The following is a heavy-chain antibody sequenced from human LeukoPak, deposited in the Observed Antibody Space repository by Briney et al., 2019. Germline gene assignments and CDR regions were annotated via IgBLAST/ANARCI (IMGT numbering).Heavy chain of an antibody. CDR2: IHYDGSNN. Sequence: GGSLRLSCAASGFTFSSYAMHRVRQAPGKGLEWVAFIHYDGSNNYYADSVKGRFTISRDHSKNTLYLQMDSLRAEDTAVYYCARENGYKVFDYWGQGTLVTVSS. J-gene: IGHJ4*02. CDR1: GFTFSSYA. V-gene: IGHV3-30*02. CDR3: ARENGYKVFDY. D-gene: IGHD5-24*01.